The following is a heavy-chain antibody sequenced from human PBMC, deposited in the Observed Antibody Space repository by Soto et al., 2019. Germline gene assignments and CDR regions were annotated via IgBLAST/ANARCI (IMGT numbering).Heavy chain of an antibody. Sequence: QVQLQESGPGLVKPSGTLSLTCTVSGGSITSNIWWSLVHPPPGQGLEWVGEIYRTGSTNYNPSLKSRVTISLDKTEKQFSLKVTSLTAADSAVYYCASRDPGTSVDYWGQGTLVTVSS. D-gene: IGHD1-7*01. V-gene: IGHV4-4*02. CDR2: IYRTGST. CDR3: ASRDPGTSVDY. CDR1: GGSITSNIW. J-gene: IGHJ4*02.